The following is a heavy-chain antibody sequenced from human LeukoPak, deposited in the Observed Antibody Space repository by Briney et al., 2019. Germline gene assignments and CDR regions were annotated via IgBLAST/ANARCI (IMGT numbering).Heavy chain of an antibody. CDR1: GYTFTGYY. V-gene: IGHV1-2*02. D-gene: IGHD5-12*01. CDR3: ARDLGVATRVDAFDI. CDR2: INPNSGGT. Sequence: ASVKVSCKASGYTFTGYYMHWVRQAPGRGLEWMGWINPNSGGTNYAQKFQGRVTMTRDTSISTAYMELSRLRSDDTAVYYCARDLGVATRVDAFDIWGQGTMVTVSS. J-gene: IGHJ3*02.